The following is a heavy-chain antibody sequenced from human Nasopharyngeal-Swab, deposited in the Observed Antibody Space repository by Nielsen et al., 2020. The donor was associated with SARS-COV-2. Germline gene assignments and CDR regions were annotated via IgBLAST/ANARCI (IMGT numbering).Heavy chain of an antibody. V-gene: IGHV4-34*01. Sequence: SETLSLTCAVYGGSFSGYYWSWIRQPPGKGLEWIGEINHSGSTNYNPFLKSRVTISVDTSKNQFSLKLSSVTAADTAVYYCARGGYDYVWGSYRGYFDYWGQGTLVTVSS. CDR1: GGSFSGYY. CDR3: ARGGYDYVWGSYRGYFDY. D-gene: IGHD3-16*02. J-gene: IGHJ4*02. CDR2: INHSGST.